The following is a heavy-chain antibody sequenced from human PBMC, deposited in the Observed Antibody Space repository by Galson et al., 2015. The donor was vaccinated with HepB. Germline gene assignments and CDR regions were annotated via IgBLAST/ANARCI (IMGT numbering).Heavy chain of an antibody. Sequence: SVKVSCKVSGYTLTELSMHWVRQAPGKGLEWMGGFDPEDGETIYAQKFQGRVTMTEDTSTDTAYMELSSLRSEDTAVYYCATSSGGFRELLFLDYWGQGTLVTVSS. CDR2: FDPEDGET. CDR1: GYTLTELS. J-gene: IGHJ4*02. CDR3: ATSSGGFRELLFLDY. D-gene: IGHD3-10*01. V-gene: IGHV1-24*01.